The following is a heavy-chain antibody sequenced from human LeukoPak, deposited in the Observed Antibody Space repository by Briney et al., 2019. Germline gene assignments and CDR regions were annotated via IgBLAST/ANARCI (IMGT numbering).Heavy chain of an antibody. CDR2: IYHSGST. Sequence: SGTLSLTCAVSGGSISSSTWWSWVRQPPGRGLEWIGEIYHSGSTNYNPSLKSRLTISVDKPKNQFSLKLSSVTAADTAVYYCASVHTAMVTFDYWGQGTLVTVSS. CDR1: GGSISSSTW. J-gene: IGHJ4*02. V-gene: IGHV4-4*02. CDR3: ASVHTAMVTFDY. D-gene: IGHD5-18*01.